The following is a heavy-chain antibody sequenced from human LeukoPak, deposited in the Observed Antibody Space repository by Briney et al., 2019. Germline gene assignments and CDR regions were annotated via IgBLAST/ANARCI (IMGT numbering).Heavy chain of an antibody. CDR2: ISWNSGSI. Sequence: GGSLRLSCAASGFTFDDYAMHWVRQAPGKGLEWVSGISWNSGSIGYADSVKGRFTISRDNAKNSLYLQMNSLRAEDTAVYYCAKSFTIFGVVIDYYYYMDVWGKGTTVTVSS. J-gene: IGHJ6*03. V-gene: IGHV3-9*01. CDR3: AKSFTIFGVVIDYYYYMDV. CDR1: GFTFDDYA. D-gene: IGHD3-3*01.